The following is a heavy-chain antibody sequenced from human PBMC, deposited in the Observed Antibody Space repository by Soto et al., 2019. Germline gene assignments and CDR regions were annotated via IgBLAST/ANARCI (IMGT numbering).Heavy chain of an antibody. CDR3: AKDLWSGRGGGIDY. J-gene: IGHJ4*02. Sequence: EVQLLDSGGGLVQPGGSLRLSCAASGFTFSSYVMHWVRQAPGKGLEWVSTVSGAALNTYYADSVKGRFTISRDSSKRTLYLQMNSLSAADTAVYYCAKDLWSGRGGGIDYWGQGTLVTVSS. CDR1: GFTFSSYV. CDR2: VSGAALNT. V-gene: IGHV3-23*01. D-gene: IGHD3-3*01.